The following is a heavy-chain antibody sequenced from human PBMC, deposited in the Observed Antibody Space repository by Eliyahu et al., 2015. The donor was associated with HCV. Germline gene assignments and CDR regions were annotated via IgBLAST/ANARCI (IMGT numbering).Heavy chain of an antibody. CDR1: XYTFTSYG. CDR2: ISAYNGNT. CDR3: ARAEGLRFLEWLFLDY. V-gene: IGHV1-18*01. Sequence: QVQLVQSGAEVKKPGASVKVXCKASXYTFTSYGISWVRQAPGQGLEWMGWISAYNGNTNYAQKLQGRVTMTTDTSTSTAYMELRSLRSDDTAVYYCARAEGLRFLEWLFLDYWGQGTLVTVSS. J-gene: IGHJ4*02. D-gene: IGHD3-3*01.